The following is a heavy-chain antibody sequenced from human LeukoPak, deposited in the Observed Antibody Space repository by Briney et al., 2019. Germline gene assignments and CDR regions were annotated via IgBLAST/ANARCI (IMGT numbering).Heavy chain of an antibody. V-gene: IGHV1-69*13. CDR2: IIPIFGTA. CDR3: ASQTSSGYYYGVYFDY. D-gene: IGHD3-22*01. CDR1: GGTFSSYA. Sequence: SVKVSCKASGGTFSSYAISWVRQAPGQGLEWMGGIIPIFGTANYAQRFQGRVTITADESTSTAYMELSSLRSEDTAVYYCASQTSSGYYYGVYFDYWGQGTLVTVSS. J-gene: IGHJ4*02.